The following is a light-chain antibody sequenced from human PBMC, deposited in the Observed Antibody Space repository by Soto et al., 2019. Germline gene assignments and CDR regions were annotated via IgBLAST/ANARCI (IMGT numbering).Light chain of an antibody. CDR3: QQSYSTPG. V-gene: IGKV1-39*01. CDR1: QSISSY. J-gene: IGKJ4*01. CDR2: AAS. Sequence: DIQMTQSPSSLSASLGDRVTITCRASQSISSYLNWYQQKPGKAPKLLIYAASSLQSGVPSRFSGSGSGTDFTLTISSLQPEDFATYYCQQSYSTPGFGGGTKVDIK.